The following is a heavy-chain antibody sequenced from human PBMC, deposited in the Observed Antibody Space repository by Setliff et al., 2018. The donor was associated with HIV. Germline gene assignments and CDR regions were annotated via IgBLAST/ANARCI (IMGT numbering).Heavy chain of an antibody. V-gene: IGHV1-18*01. CDR2: SSTSNGNR. CDR1: GHSFTTHG. Sequence: SVKVSCKAPGHSFTTHGISWVRQVPGQGLEWMGWSSTSNGNRNYAQKFQDRVTITTDTSTSTAYMEVRSQRSDDTAVYYRARGVTAPDSGTYLLGDYWGQGTLVTV. CDR3: ARGVTAPDSGTYLLGDY. J-gene: IGHJ4*02. D-gene: IGHD1-26*01.